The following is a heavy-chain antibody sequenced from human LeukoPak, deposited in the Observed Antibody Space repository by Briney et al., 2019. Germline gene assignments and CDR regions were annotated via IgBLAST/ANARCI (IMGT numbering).Heavy chain of an antibody. CDR2: INHSGST. V-gene: IGHV4-34*01. Sequence: SETLSLTCAVYGGSFSGYYWSWIRQPPAKGLEWIGEINHSGSTNYNPSLKSRVTISVDPSKNQFSLKLSSVTAADTAVYYCARPSYCGGDCGFDPWGQGTLVTVSS. CDR1: GGSFSGYY. J-gene: IGHJ5*02. D-gene: IGHD2-21*02. CDR3: ARPSYCGGDCGFDP.